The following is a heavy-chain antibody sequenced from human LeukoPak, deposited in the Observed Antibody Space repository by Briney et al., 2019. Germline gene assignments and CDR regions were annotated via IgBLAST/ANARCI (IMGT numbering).Heavy chain of an antibody. Sequence: GGSLRLSCAASGFTFDDYAMHWVRQAPGKGLEWVSGISWNSGSIGYADSVKGRFTISRDNAKNSLYLQMNSLRAEDMALYYCAKDQLKYSSSWRYFDLWGRGTLVTVSS. V-gene: IGHV3-9*03. CDR1: GFTFDDYA. D-gene: IGHD6-13*01. CDR2: ISWNSGSI. CDR3: AKDQLKYSSSWRYFDL. J-gene: IGHJ2*01.